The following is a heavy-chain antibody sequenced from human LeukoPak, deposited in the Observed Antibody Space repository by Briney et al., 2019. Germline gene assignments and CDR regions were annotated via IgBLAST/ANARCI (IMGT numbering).Heavy chain of an antibody. Sequence: PSETLSLTCTVSGGSISSYYWSWIRQPPGKGLEWIGYIYYSGSTNYNPSLKSRVTISVDTSKNQFSLKLSSVTAADTAVYYCAASSGSFLRLPYFDYWGQGTLVTVSS. V-gene: IGHV4-59*01. CDR1: GGSISSYY. D-gene: IGHD3-10*01. CDR3: AASSGSFLRLPYFDY. J-gene: IGHJ4*02. CDR2: IYYSGST.